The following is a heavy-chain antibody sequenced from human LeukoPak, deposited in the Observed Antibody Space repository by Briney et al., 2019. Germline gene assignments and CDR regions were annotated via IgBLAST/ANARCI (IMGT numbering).Heavy chain of an antibody. D-gene: IGHD1-1*01. CDR2: IYYSGST. CDR3: ARPVPSRLGWFDP. CDR1: GGSISSSNYY. Sequence: SETLSLTCTVSGGSISSSNYYWGWIRQPPGRGLEWIGSIYYSGSTYYNPSLKSRVTISVDTSKNQFSLKLSSVTAADTAVYYCARPVPSRLGWFDPWGQGTLVTVSS. J-gene: IGHJ5*02. V-gene: IGHV4-39*01.